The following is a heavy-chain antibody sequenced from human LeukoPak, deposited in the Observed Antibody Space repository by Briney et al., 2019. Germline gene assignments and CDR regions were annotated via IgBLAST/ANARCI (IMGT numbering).Heavy chain of an antibody. D-gene: IGHD6-13*01. CDR3: AREGYSSSWSN. CDR1: GFTFSNYW. Sequence: PGGSLRLSCAASGFTFSNYWMHWVRQAPGKGLVWVSRINSDGINTSYADSVKGRFTISRDNAKNTLNLQMNSLRAEDTAVYYCAREGYSSSWSNWGQGTLVTVSS. V-gene: IGHV3-74*01. J-gene: IGHJ4*02. CDR2: INSDGINT.